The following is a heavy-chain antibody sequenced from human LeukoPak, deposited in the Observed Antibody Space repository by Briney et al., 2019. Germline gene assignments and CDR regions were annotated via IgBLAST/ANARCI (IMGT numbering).Heavy chain of an antibody. CDR3: ARGSGGSYYTLFDY. Sequence: PGGSLRLSCAASGFTFSTYSMNWVRQAPGKGLEWVSSITSSSTYIYYADSMKGRFTISRDNAKNSLYLQMDSLRAEDTAVYYCARGSGGSYYTLFDYSGQGTLVTVSS. J-gene: IGHJ4*02. V-gene: IGHV3-21*01. D-gene: IGHD1-26*01. CDR2: ITSSSTYI. CDR1: GFTFSTYS.